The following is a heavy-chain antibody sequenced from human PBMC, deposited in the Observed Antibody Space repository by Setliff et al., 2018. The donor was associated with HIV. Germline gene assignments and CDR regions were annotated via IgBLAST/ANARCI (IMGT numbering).Heavy chain of an antibody. CDR2: TSSSGPT. Sequence: PSETLSLTCTVSGDSINTHYWSWLRQPAGKRLEWIGRTSSSGPTNPAFKSRVTMSEDTSRNQVSLKLTSVTAADSAIYYCARDGEYFDQWGQRVMVTVSS. V-gene: IGHV4-4*07. CDR3: ARDGEYFDQ. J-gene: IGHJ4*02. CDR1: GDSINTHY.